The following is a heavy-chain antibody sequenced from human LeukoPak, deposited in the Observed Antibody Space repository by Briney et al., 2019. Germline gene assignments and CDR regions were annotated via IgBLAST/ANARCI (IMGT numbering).Heavy chain of an antibody. D-gene: IGHD2-21*02. V-gene: IGHV4-59*01. CDR2: IYYSGST. CDR1: GGSISSYY. Sequence: SETLSLTCTVSGGSISSYYWSWIRQPPGKGLEWIGYIYYSGSTNYNPSLKSRVTIPVDTSKNQFSLKLSSVTAADTAVYYCARVQVTYGMDVWGQGTTVTVSS. CDR3: ARVQVTYGMDV. J-gene: IGHJ6*02.